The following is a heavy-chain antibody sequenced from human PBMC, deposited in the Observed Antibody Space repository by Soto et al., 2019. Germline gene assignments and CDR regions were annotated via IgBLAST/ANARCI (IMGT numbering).Heavy chain of an antibody. CDR1: GGSISSSRCH. D-gene: IGHD7-27*01. J-gene: IGHJ4*02. CDR3: ARRWGRTFDY. Sequence: SETLSLTRTVSGGSISSSRCHWGWIRQPPGKGLEWIASIKYSGTTFYNPSLKSRVTLSVDTSKNQFSLKLSSVTAADTAVYYCARRWGRTFDYWGQGTLVTVSS. V-gene: IGHV4-39*01. CDR2: IKYSGTT.